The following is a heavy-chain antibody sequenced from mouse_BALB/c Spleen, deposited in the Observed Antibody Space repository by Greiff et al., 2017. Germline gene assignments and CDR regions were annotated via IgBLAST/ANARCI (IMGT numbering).Heavy chain of an antibody. CDR1: GFTFSSYA. CDR2: ISSGGST. D-gene: IGHD2-1*01. V-gene: IGHV5-6-5*01. Sequence: EVMLVESGGGLVKPGGSLKLSCAASGFTFSSYAMSWVRQTPEKRLEWVASISSGGSTYYPDSVKGRFTISRDNARNILYLQMSSLRSEDTAMYYCARTGNYDFDYWGQGTTLTVSS. J-gene: IGHJ2*01. CDR3: ARTGNYDFDY.